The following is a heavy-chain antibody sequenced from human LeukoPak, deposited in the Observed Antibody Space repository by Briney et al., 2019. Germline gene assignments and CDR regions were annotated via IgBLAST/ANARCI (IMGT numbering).Heavy chain of an antibody. CDR2: IRSKANSYAT. J-gene: IGHJ4*02. Sequence: GGSLRLSCAASGFTFSGSAMHWVRQASGKGLEWVGRIRSKANSYATAYAASVKGRFTISRDDSKNTAYLQMNSPKTEDTAVYYCTRHATYYYDSSGYYIFDYWGQGTLVTVSS. CDR3: TRHATYYYDSSGYYIFDY. CDR1: GFTFSGSA. D-gene: IGHD3-22*01. V-gene: IGHV3-73*01.